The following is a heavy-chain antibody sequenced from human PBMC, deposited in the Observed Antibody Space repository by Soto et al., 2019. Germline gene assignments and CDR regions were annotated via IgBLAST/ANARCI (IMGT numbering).Heavy chain of an antibody. CDR1: SGSISSSNW. CDR2: IYHSGST. J-gene: IGHJ4*02. CDR3: ARLVIGYCTSINCYADYFDY. D-gene: IGHD2-2*01. Sequence: QVQLQESGPGLVKPSGTLSLTCDVSSGSISSSNWWSWVRQPPGKGLEWIGEIYHSGSTNYNPSLKSRVTISVDKSKNQFSLNLSSVTAADTAVYYCARLVIGYCTSINCYADYFDYWGQGTLVTVSS. V-gene: IGHV4-4*02.